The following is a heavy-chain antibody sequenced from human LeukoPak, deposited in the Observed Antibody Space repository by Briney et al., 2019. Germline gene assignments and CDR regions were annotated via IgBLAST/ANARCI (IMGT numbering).Heavy chain of an antibody. CDR1: GFTFSSYS. Sequence: GGSLRLSCAASGFTFSSYSMNWVRQAPGKGLEWVSSISSSSSYIYYADSVKGRFTISRDNAKNSLYLQMNSLRAEDTAVYYCARDSIGYCSSTSCPLDYWGQGTLVTVSS. CDR3: ARDSIGYCSSTSCPLDY. CDR2: ISSSSSYI. D-gene: IGHD2-2*01. V-gene: IGHV3-21*01. J-gene: IGHJ4*02.